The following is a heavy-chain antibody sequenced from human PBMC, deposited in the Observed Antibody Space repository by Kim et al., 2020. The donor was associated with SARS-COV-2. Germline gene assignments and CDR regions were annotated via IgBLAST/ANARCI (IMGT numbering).Heavy chain of an antibody. CDR2: ISSSGSTI. Sequence: GGSLRLSCAASGFTFSSYEMNWVRQAPGKGLEWVSYISSSGSTIYYADSVKGRFTISRDNAKNSLYLQMNSLRAEDTAVYYCARGVYCSGGSCYSGGYYYYYYGMDVWGQVTTVTVSS. CDR3: ARGVYCSGGSCYSGGYYYYYYGMDV. J-gene: IGHJ6*02. D-gene: IGHD2-15*01. V-gene: IGHV3-48*03. CDR1: GFTFSSYE.